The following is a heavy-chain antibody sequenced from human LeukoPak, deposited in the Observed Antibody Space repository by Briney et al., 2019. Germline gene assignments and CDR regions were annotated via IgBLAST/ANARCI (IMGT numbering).Heavy chain of an antibody. V-gene: IGHV3-74*01. CDR1: GFTFSSYW. Sequence: GGSLRLSCAASGFTFSSYWMHWVRQAPGKGLVWVSRIKRDGSGATYADSVKGRVTISRDNAKNTLYLQMNSLRAEDTAVYYCARSNGFGMDVWGQGTTVTVSS. CDR3: ARSNGFGMDV. D-gene: IGHD2-8*01. J-gene: IGHJ6*01. CDR2: IKRDGSGA.